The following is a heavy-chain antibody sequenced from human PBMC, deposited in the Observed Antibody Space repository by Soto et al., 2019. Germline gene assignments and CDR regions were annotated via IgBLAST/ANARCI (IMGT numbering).Heavy chain of an antibody. CDR2: IWYDGSNK. Sequence: QVQLVESGGGVVQPGRSLRLSCAASGFTFSSYGMHWVRQAPGKGLEWVAVIWYDGSNKYYADSVKGRFTISRDNSKNTLYLQMNSLRAEDTAVYYCARDQRVSSSTLWFDPWGQGTLVTVSS. CDR1: GFTFSSYG. J-gene: IGHJ5*02. D-gene: IGHD6-13*01. V-gene: IGHV3-33*01. CDR3: ARDQRVSSSTLWFDP.